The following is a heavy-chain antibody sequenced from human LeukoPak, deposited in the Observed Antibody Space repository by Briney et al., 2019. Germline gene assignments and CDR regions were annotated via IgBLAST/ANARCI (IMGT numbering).Heavy chain of an antibody. CDR3: ARNRVADNWFDP. CDR1: GYSISSGYY. CDR2: IYYSGST. Sequence: SETLSLTCTVSGYSISSGYYWGWIRQPPGKGLEWIGYIYYSGSTNYNPSLKSRVTISVDTSKKQLSLKLSSVTAADTAVYYCARNRVADNWFDPWGQGTLVTVSS. J-gene: IGHJ5*02. V-gene: IGHV4-61*01. D-gene: IGHD2-15*01.